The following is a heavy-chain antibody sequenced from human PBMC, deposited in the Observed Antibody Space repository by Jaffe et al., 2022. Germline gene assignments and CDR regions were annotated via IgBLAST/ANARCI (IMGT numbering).Heavy chain of an antibody. J-gene: IGHJ4*02. D-gene: IGHD4-17*01. V-gene: IGHV1-2*02. CDR2: INPNSGGT. Sequence: QVQLVQSGAEVKKPGASVKVSCKASGYTFTGYYMHWVRQAPGQGLEWMGWINPNSGGTNYAQKFQGRVTMTRDTSISTAYMELSRLRSDDTAVYYCARWSPVDDYGDYHFDYWGQGTLVTVSS. CDR1: GYTFTGYY. CDR3: ARWSPVDDYGDYHFDY.